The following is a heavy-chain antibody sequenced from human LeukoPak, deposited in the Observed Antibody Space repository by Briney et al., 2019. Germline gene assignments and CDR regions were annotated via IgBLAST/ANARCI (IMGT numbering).Heavy chain of an antibody. Sequence: ASVKVSCKASGYTFTSYGISWVRQAPGQGLEWMGWISAYNGNTNYAQKLQGRVTMTTDTSTSTAYVELRSLRSDDTAVYYSARAVVGATIDYWGQGTLVTVSS. CDR3: ARAVVGATIDY. CDR2: ISAYNGNT. D-gene: IGHD1-26*01. CDR1: GYTFTSYG. V-gene: IGHV1-18*01. J-gene: IGHJ4*02.